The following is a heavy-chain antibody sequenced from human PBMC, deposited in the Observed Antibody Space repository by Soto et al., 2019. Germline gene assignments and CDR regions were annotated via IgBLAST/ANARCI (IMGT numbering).Heavy chain of an antibody. D-gene: IGHD3-10*01. CDR3: TRRRFGVRGVTPMDV. J-gene: IGHJ6*02. Sequence: SSETLSLTCTVSGGSIGGSNYFWGWIRQSPGTGLEWLGTIYSSGTTYYSPSLKSRITMSLDTSKNQFSLNLGSVTAADTAVYYCTRRRFGVRGVTPMDVCGPGKTVTVSS. CDR2: IYSSGTT. V-gene: IGHV4-39*01. CDR1: GGSIGGSNYF.